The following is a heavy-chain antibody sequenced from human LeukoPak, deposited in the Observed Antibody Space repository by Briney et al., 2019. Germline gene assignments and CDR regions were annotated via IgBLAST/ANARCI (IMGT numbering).Heavy chain of an antibody. Sequence: SETLSLTCSVSGGSISTYYWSWIRQPPGKGLEWIGYIYYTGTTNYNPSLRSRLTISVGTSRNQFSLRLSSVTAADTAVYYCAREDPQTTVPEGMDVWGHGTTVIVSS. J-gene: IGHJ6*02. CDR1: GGSISTYY. CDR2: IYYTGTT. D-gene: IGHD4-17*01. V-gene: IGHV4-59*01. CDR3: AREDPQTTVPEGMDV.